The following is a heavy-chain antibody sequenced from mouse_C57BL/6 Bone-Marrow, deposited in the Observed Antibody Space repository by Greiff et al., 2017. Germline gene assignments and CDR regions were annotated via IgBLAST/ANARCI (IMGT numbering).Heavy chain of an antibody. J-gene: IGHJ4*01. V-gene: IGHV8-8*01. Sequence: QVTLKVCGPGILQPSQTLSLTCSFSGFSLSTFGMGVGWLRHPSGKGLEWLAHIWWDDDKYYNPALKSRPPISKDTSSNPVFLKIANVNTADTATYYFAGNYYGSSLYYYAMDYWGQGTSVTVSS. D-gene: IGHD1-1*01. CDR2: IWWDDDK. CDR1: GFSLSTFGMG. CDR3: AGNYYGSSLYYYAMDY.